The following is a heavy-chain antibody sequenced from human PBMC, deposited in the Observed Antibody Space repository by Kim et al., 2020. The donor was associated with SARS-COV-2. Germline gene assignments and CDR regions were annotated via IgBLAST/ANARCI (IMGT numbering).Heavy chain of an antibody. CDR1: GGSISTGNYY. CDR2: IQTSGST. V-gene: IGHV4-61*02. CDR3: ARAQWVVRGLSNWFDP. D-gene: IGHD3-10*01. Sequence: SETLSLTCTVSGGSISTGNYYWSWIRQPAGKALEWIGRIQTSGSTKYNPSLKSRVTISLDTSKNQFSLKLSSVTAADTAVYYCARAQWVVRGLSNWFDPWGQGTLVTVSS. J-gene: IGHJ5*02.